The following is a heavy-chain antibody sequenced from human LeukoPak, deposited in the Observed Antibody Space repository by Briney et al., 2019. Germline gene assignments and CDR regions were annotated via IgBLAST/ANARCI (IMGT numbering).Heavy chain of an antibody. V-gene: IGHV1-69*01. J-gene: IGHJ4*02. CDR2: IIPIFGTA. Sequence: ASVTVSCKASGGTFSSYAISWARQAPGQGLEWMGGIIPIFGTANYAQKFQGRVTITADESTSTAYMELSSLRSEETAVEYCARLGPGDFHYYFDYWGQGTLVTVSS. CDR3: ARLGPGDFHYYFDY. D-gene: IGHD1-26*01. CDR1: GGTFSSYA.